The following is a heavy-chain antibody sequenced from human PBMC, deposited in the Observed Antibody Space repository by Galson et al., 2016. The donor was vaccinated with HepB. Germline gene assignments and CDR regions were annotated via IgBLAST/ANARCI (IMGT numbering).Heavy chain of an antibody. CDR3: AREEYGSGSYRFNYYYYYGMDV. V-gene: IGHV3-33*01. CDR1: GITFSSYG. J-gene: IGHJ6*02. D-gene: IGHD3-10*01. CDR2: IWYDGSNK. Sequence: SLRLSCAASGITFSSYGMHWVRQAPGKGLEWVAVIWYDGSNKYYADSVKGRFTISRDNSKNTLFLQMNSLRAEDTAVYYCAREEYGSGSYRFNYYYYYGMDVWGQGTTVTVSS.